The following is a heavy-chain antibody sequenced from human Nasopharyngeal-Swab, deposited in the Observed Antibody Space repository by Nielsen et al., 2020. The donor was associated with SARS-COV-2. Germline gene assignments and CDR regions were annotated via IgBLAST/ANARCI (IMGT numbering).Heavy chain of an antibody. Sequence: GESLKISCAASGFIFSASAIHWVRQASGKGMEWVCRIGDKYHNYATTYGASVQGRFTISRDDSKNTAFLQMDSLKTEDTALYYCTTDFYFDYWGQGTLVTVSS. CDR2: IGDKYHNYAT. J-gene: IGHJ4*02. CDR1: GFIFSASA. CDR3: TTDFYFDY. V-gene: IGHV3-73*01.